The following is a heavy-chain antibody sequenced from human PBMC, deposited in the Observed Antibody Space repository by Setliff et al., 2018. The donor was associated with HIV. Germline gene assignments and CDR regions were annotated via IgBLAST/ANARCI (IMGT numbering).Heavy chain of an antibody. V-gene: IGHV1-69*10. CDR2: IIPILGIA. CDR1: GGTFSSYA. D-gene: IGHD1-26*01. Sequence: SVKVSCKASGGTFSSYAISWVRQAPGQGLEWMGGIIPILGIANYAQKFQGRVTMTRDTSTSTVYMELSSLRAEDTAVYYCARDRYSGSSTDYWGQGTLVTVSS. J-gene: IGHJ4*02. CDR3: ARDRYSGSSTDY.